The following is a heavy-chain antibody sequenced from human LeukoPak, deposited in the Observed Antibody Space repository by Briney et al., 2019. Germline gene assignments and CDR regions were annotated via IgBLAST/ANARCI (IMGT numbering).Heavy chain of an antibody. J-gene: IGHJ4*02. CDR2: ISYDGSNK. CDR3: AGDHYYFRSSGYLSFLKREDYFDY. CDR1: RFTFSNYA. D-gene: IGHD3-22*01. V-gene: IGHV3-30*04. Sequence: PGGSLRLSCAASRFTFSNYAMHWVRQAPGKGLEWVAVISYDGSNKNYGVSVKGRFTISRDNSKKTLYLQMNSLRAEDTAVYYCAGDHYYFRSSGYLSFLKREDYFDYWGQGTLVTVSS.